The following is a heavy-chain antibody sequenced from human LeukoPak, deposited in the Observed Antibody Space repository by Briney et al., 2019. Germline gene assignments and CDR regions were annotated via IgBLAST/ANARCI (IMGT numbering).Heavy chain of an antibody. CDR2: VDAGATST. J-gene: IGHJ4*02. CDR3: VRGRLLRSTKYFDY. CDR1: GFPVNKYE. V-gene: IGHV3-48*03. Sequence: GGSLRLSCAASGFPVNKYEMHWVRQAPGKGLEWVSYVDAGATSTNFADSVWGRFTLSRDNAQNSVHLQMNSLRDEDTAVYYCVRGRLLRSTKYFDYWGQGALVTVSS. D-gene: IGHD2-21*02.